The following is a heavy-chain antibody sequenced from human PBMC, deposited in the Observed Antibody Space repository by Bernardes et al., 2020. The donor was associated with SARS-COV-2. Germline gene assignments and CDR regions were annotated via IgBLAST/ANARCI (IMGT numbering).Heavy chain of an antibody. CDR1: GFTFEDST. V-gene: IGHV3-43*01. CDR2: ISWDGSTT. J-gene: IGHJ3*01. CDR3: ATERQSLTIFGVGHDAFDF. D-gene: IGHD3-3*01. Sequence: GGSLLRSCAASGFTFEDSTMHWVRQVPGQGLEWVSLISWDGSTTNCADSVKGRFFISRDSSRNTLHLQMNSLRKEDTALYYCATERQSLTIFGVGHDAFDFWGQGTMVTVSS.